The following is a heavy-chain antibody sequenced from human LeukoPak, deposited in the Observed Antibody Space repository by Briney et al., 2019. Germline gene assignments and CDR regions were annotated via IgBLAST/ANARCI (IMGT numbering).Heavy chain of an antibody. V-gene: IGHV4-4*09. J-gene: IGHJ3*02. CDR1: RGSISSYY. CDR3: ARAPASGWYLAFDI. Sequence: SEALSLTCTVSRGSISSYYWSWIRPPPGKGLEWIGYIYTSGSTNYNPSLKSRVTISVDTSKNQFSLKLNSVTAADTAVYYCARAPASGWYLAFDIWGQGTMVTVSS. CDR2: IYTSGST. D-gene: IGHD6-19*01.